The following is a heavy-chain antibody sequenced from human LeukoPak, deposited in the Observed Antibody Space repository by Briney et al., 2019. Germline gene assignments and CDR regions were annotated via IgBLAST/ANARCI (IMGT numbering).Heavy chain of an antibody. J-gene: IGHJ5*02. V-gene: IGHV1-69*01. CDR2: IIPIFGTA. Sequence: SVKVSCKASGGTFSSYAISWVRQAPGQGLEWMGGIIPIFGTANYAQKFQGRVTITADESTTTAYMELSSLRSEDTAVYYCARVGDDIVAGGSWFDPWGQGTLVTVSS. CDR3: ARVGDDIVAGGSWFDP. D-gene: IGHD5-12*01. CDR1: GGTFSSYA.